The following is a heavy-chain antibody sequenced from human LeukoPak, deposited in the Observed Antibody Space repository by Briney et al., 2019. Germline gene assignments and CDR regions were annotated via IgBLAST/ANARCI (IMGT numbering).Heavy chain of an antibody. D-gene: IGHD2-2*01. CDR2: IWYGGSNK. Sequence: GGSLRLSCAASGFTFSNYGMHWVRQAPGKGLEWVAVIWYGGSNKYYADSVKGRFTISRDNSKNTLYLQMDSLRADDTAVYYCAKDGSSTSYYFDYWGQGTLVTVSS. CDR3: AKDGSSTSYYFDY. CDR1: GFTFSNYG. V-gene: IGHV3-30*02. J-gene: IGHJ4*02.